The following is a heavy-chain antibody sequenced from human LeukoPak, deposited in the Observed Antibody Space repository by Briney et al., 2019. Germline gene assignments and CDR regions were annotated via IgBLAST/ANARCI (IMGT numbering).Heavy chain of an antibody. CDR1: GYTLTAYY. J-gene: IGHJ4*02. V-gene: IGHV1-2*06. CDR2: INPNSGGT. Sequence: ASVKVSCKASGYTLTAYYMHWVRQAPGQGLEWMGRINPNSGGTNYAQKFQGRVTMTRDTSISTAYMELSRLTSDDTAVYYCAREENCSGGSCYYYWGQGTLVTVSS. CDR3: AREENCSGGSCYYY. D-gene: IGHD2-15*01.